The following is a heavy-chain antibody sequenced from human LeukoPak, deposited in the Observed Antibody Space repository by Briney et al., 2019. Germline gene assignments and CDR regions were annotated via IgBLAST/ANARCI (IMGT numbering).Heavy chain of an antibody. Sequence: GGSLRLSCAASGFTVGSNYMSRVRQAPGKGLEWVSLIYSGGSTYYADSVKGRFTISRDNSKNTLYLQMNSLRAEDTAVYYCARIAAPILTSYHYYMDVWGKGTTVTVSS. CDR1: GFTVGSNY. CDR3: ARIAAPILTSYHYYMDV. D-gene: IGHD6-13*01. CDR2: IYSGGST. V-gene: IGHV3-53*01. J-gene: IGHJ6*03.